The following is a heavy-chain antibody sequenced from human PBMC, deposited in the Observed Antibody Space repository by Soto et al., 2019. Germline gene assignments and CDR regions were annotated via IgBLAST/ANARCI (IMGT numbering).Heavy chain of an antibody. CDR1: GFTFSSYA. D-gene: IGHD3-9*01. Sequence: GGSLRLSCAASGFTFSSYAMSWVRQAPGKGLEWVSAISGSGGSTYYADSVKGRFTISRDNSKNTLYLQMNSLRAEDRAVYYCAKDSHPPAEGLGLAGYDILTGYSDYWGQGTLVTVSS. J-gene: IGHJ4*02. V-gene: IGHV3-23*01. CDR2: ISGSGGST. CDR3: AKDSHPPAEGLGLAGYDILTGYSDY.